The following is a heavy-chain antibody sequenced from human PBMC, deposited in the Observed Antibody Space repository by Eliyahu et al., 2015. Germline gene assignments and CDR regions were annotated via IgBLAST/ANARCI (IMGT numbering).Heavy chain of an antibody. Sequence: PVXGLEWVXTISASGGGTYYAXSVKGRFTISXDNSKXTLYLQMNSLRAEDTAVYYCAKGPRPMGNSRVVVAATPNNWFDPWGQGTLVTVSS. CDR2: ISASGGGT. D-gene: IGHD2-15*01. CDR3: AKGPRPMGNSRVVVAATPNNWFDP. J-gene: IGHJ5*02. V-gene: IGHV3-23*01.